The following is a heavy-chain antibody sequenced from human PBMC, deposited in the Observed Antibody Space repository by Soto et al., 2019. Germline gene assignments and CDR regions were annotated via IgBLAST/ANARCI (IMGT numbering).Heavy chain of an antibody. V-gene: IGHV5-10-1*01. CDR2: IDPSDSYT. Sequence: PGESLKISCKGSGFTFTSYWISWVRQMPGKVLEWMGRIDPSDSYTNYSPSFQGHVTISADKSISTAYLQWNSLGASDTAMYYCARQIYDSDTGPNFQYYFDSWGQGXPVTVYS. J-gene: IGHJ4*02. D-gene: IGHD3-22*01. CDR1: GFTFTSYW. CDR3: ARQIYDSDTGPNFQYYFDS.